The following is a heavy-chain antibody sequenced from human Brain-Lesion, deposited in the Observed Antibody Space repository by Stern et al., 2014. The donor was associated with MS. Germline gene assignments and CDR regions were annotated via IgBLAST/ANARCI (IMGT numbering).Heavy chain of an antibody. J-gene: IGHJ4*02. CDR3: ARGPIPYAYNYLFDY. Sequence: VQLVESGGGVVQPGTSLRLSCAASGFTFSSYGMHWVRQAPGKGLEWVALAWYDGSTAYYTNSVKCRFTISRDNSKNTLSFQKNSLTGEETAVYYWARGPIPYAYNYLFDYWGQGTLVTVSS. CDR2: AWYDGSTA. CDR1: GFTFSSYG. V-gene: IGHV3-33*08. D-gene: IGHD5-24*01.